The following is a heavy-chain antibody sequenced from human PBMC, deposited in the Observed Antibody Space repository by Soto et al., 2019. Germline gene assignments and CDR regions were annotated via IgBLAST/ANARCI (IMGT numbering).Heavy chain of an antibody. V-gene: IGHV3-23*01. J-gene: IGHJ4*01. CDR2: VRGSGDVT. Sequence: EVQLSESGGGLAQPGGSLRLDCGGSGFTFSDFAISWVRQAQGKGLEWVSVVRGSGDVTRCAASVKGRFATSRDNSKNTMFLQMNSLTAENTAIYYCAKDGIQTVTFDYWGRGTLVTVSS. D-gene: IGHD4-17*01. CDR3: AKDGIQTVTFDY. CDR1: GFTFSDFA.